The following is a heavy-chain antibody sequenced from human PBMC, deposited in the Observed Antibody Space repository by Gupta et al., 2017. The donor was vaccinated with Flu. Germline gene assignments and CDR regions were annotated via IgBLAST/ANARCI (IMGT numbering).Heavy chain of an antibody. CDR1: A. J-gene: IGHJ2*01. CDR2: ISWNSGSI. Sequence: AMHWVRQGPGKGLEWVSGISWNSGSIGYADSVKGRFTISRDNAKNSLYLQMNSLRAEDTALYDWAKAGTTVTPEGWYFELWGRGTRVTVAS. V-gene: IGHV3-9*01. D-gene: IGHD4-17*01. CDR3: AKAGTTVTPEGWYFEL.